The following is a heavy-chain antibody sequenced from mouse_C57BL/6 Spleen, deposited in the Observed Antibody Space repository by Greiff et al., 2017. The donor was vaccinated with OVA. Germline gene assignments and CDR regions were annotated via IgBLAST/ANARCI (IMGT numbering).Heavy chain of an antibody. J-gene: IGHJ4*01. V-gene: IGHV1-81*01. CDR2: IYPRSGNT. CDR1: GYTFTSYG. Sequence: VQLQQSGAELARPGASVKLSCKASGYTFTSYGISWVKQSTGQGLEWIGEIYPRSGNTYYNEKFKGKATLTADKSSSTAYMELRSLTSEDSAVYFCARSHYDHDRGYAMDYWGQGTSVTVSS. CDR3: ARSHYDHDRGYAMDY. D-gene: IGHD2-4*01.